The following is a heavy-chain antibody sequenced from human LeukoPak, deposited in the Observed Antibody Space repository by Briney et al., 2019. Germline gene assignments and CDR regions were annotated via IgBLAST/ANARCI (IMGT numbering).Heavy chain of an antibody. CDR2: INTNTGNP. Sequence: ASVKVSCKASGGTISSYAISWVRQAPGQGLEWMGWINTNTGNPTYAQGFTGRFVFSLDTSVSTAYLQISSLKAEDTAVYYCARERSVTGNDYWGQGTLVTVSS. V-gene: IGHV7-4-1*02. D-gene: IGHD3-10*01. CDR1: GGTISSYA. J-gene: IGHJ4*02. CDR3: ARERSVTGNDY.